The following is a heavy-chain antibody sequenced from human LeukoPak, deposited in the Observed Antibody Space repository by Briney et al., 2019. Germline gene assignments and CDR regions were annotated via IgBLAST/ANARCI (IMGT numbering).Heavy chain of an antibody. V-gene: IGHV1-69*13. CDR3: AKEGDTALVTGYFDL. J-gene: IGHJ2*01. CDR2: IIPIFGTA. D-gene: IGHD5-18*01. CDR1: GGTFGSYV. Sequence: SVKVSCKASGGTFGSYVTSWVRQAPGQGLEWMGGIIPIFGTAHYAQKFQGRLTITADESTSTVYMEMSSLRSEDTAMYYCAKEGDTALVTGYFDLWGRGTLVTVSA.